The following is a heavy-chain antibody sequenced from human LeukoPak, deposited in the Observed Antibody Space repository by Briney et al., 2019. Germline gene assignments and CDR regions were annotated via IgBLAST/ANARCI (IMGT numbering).Heavy chain of an antibody. CDR2: INPNSGGT. J-gene: IGHJ3*02. D-gene: IGHD2-2*01. Sequence: ASVKVSCKASGYTFTGYYMHWVRQAPGQGLEWMGWINPNSGGTNYAQKFQGRVTMTRDTSISTAYMELSRLRSDDTAVYYCARASPGCSSTSCIRGAFDIWGQGTMATVSS. V-gene: IGHV1-2*02. CDR3: ARASPGCSSTSCIRGAFDI. CDR1: GYTFTGYY.